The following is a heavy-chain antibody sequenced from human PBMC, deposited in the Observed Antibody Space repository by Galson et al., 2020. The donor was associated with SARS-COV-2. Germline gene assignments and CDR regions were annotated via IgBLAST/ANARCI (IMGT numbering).Heavy chain of an antibody. CDR3: AKDIASGYDPLHYFDY. CDR1: GFTFDDYT. J-gene: IGHJ4*02. V-gene: IGHV3-43*01. D-gene: IGHD5-12*01. CDR2: ISWDGGST. Sequence: GGSLRLSCAASGFTFDDYTMHWVRQAPGKGLEWVSLISWDGGSTYYADSVKGRFTISSDNSKNSLYLQMNSLRTEDTALYYCAKDIASGYDPLHYFDYWGQGTLVTVSS.